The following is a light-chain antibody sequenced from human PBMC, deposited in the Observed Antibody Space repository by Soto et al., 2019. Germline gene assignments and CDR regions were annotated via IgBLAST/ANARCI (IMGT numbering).Light chain of an antibody. J-gene: IGLJ1*01. Sequence: QSVLTQPASVSGSPGQSITISCTVTSSDVGGYNYVSWYQQHPVKAPKLMIYDVTNRPSGVSDRFSGSKSGNTASLTISGLQAEDEADYYCRSYTSSSTPYVFGTGTKVTVL. CDR2: DVT. CDR3: RSYTSSSTPYV. V-gene: IGLV2-14*01. CDR1: SSDVGGYNY.